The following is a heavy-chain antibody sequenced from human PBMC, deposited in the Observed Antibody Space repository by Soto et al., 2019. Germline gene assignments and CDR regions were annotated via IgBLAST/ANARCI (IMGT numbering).Heavy chain of an antibody. CDR2: ISAYNGNT. D-gene: IGHD6-19*01. V-gene: IGHV1-18*01. CDR1: GYTFTSYG. CDR3: ARKMRSGWSEGDY. J-gene: IGHJ4*02. Sequence: QVQLVQSGAEVKKPGASVKVSCKASGYTFTSYGISWVRQAPGQGLEWMGWISAYNGNTNYAQKLQGRVTMTTDTPASTADMEPRSLRSDATPVYYWARKMRSGWSEGDYWGQGTLVTVSS.